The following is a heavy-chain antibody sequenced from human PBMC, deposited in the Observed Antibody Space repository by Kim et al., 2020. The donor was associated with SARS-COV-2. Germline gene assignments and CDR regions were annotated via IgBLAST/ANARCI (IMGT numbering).Heavy chain of an antibody. Sequence: TPSLKGQGTIAVDTSKNQFSLRLSSVTAADAAVYYCARHLRNWYFDLWGRGTLVTVSS. V-gene: IGHV4-39*01. CDR3: ARHLRNWYFDL. J-gene: IGHJ2*01.